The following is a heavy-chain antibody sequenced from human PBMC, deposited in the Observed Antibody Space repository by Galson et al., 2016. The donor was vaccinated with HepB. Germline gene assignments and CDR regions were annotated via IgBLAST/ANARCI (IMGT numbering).Heavy chain of an antibody. V-gene: IGHV3-21*01. CDR2: ISSSSSYI. J-gene: IGHJ6*02. CDR1: GFTFSSYS. CDR3: ARRKVVLPPATDYYGMDV. D-gene: IGHD2-2*01. Sequence: SLRLSCAASGFTFSSYSMNWVRQAPGKGLEWVSSISSSSSYIYYADSVKGRFTISRDNAKNSLFLQMNSLRAEDTAVYYCARRKVVLPPATDYYGMDVWGRGTLVTVSS.